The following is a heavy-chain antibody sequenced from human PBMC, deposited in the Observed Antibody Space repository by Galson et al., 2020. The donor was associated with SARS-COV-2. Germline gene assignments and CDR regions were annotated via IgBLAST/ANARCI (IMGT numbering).Heavy chain of an antibody. CDR2: IWYDGSNK. CDR3: ARGESQVEDHYYMDV. J-gene: IGHJ6*03. Sequence: QLGESLKISCAASGFTFSSYGMHWVRQAPGKGLEWVAVIWYDGSNKYYADSVKGRFTISRDNAENTLYLQMNSLRGEDTAVYYCARGESQVEDHYYMDVWGKGTTVTVSS. CDR1: GFTFSSYG. V-gene: IGHV3-33*01.